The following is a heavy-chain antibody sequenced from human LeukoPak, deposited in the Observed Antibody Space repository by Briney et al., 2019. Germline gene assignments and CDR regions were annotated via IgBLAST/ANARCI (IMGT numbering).Heavy chain of an antibody. D-gene: IGHD2-2*02. CDR2: ISSSSSYI. Sequence: PGGSLRLSCAASGFTFSSYSMNWVRQAPGKGLEWVSSISSSSSYIYYADSVKGRFTISRDNAKNSLYLQMNSLRAEDTAVYHCAKEGCTGTNCYINCWGQGTLVTVSS. V-gene: IGHV3-21*04. CDR3: AKEGCTGTNCYINC. J-gene: IGHJ4*02. CDR1: GFTFSSYS.